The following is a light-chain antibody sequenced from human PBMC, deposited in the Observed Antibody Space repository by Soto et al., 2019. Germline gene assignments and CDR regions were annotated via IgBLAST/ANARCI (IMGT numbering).Light chain of an antibody. Sequence: DIQVTQSPSTLSAYVGDRVTITCRASQNINGWLAWYQQKPGKAPKLLIYEASSLESGVPSRFGGSGSGTEFTLTISSLQPDDFATYFCQQYEDYPLTFGGGTKV. J-gene: IGKJ4*01. CDR1: QNINGW. CDR2: EAS. CDR3: QQYEDYPLT. V-gene: IGKV1-5*03.